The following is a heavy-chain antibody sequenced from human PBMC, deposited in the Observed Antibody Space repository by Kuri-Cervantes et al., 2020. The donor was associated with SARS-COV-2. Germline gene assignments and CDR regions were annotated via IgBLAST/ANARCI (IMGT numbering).Heavy chain of an antibody. D-gene: IGHD5-18*01. CDR2: INPDGSYT. CDR1: GFTFSGHW. J-gene: IGHJ4*02. V-gene: IGHV3-74*01. Sequence: ETLSLTCAASGFTFSGHWIHWVRQAPGKGLVWVSRINPDGSYTNNADSVKGRFTLSRDNAKNSLYLQMNSLRAEDTAFYYCAKARFKTDTAVVLDYWGQGTLVTVSS. CDR3: AKARFKTDTAVVLDY.